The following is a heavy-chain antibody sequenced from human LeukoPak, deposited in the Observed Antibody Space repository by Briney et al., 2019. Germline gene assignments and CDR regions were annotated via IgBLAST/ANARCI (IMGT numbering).Heavy chain of an antibody. Sequence: GGSLRLSCAASGFTFSSYGMHWVRQAPGKGLEWVAVISYDGSNKYYADSVKGRFTISRDNSKNTLYLQMNSLRAEDTAVYYCAKPGANIVVTKGYFDYWGQGTLVTVSS. CDR2: ISYDGSNK. D-gene: IGHD3-22*01. CDR3: AKPGANIVVTKGYFDY. J-gene: IGHJ4*02. V-gene: IGHV3-30*18. CDR1: GFTFSSYG.